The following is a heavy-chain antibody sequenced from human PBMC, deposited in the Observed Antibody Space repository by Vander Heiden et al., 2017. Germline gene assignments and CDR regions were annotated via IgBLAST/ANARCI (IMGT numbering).Heavy chain of an antibody. CDR1: GGSLSSSDYW. CDR3: TRHFYTVTTPADY. CDR2: IYYNGNI. D-gene: IGHD4-17*01. Sequence: QVQLQESGPGLVKLSETLSLTCTVSGGSLSSSDYWWGWIRQPPGKGLEWIGNIYYNGNIYYNPSLRSRVAISVDTSTSQFSLTLSSVTAADTAVYYCTRHFYTVTTPADYWGQGTLVTVSS. V-gene: IGHV4-39*01. J-gene: IGHJ4*02.